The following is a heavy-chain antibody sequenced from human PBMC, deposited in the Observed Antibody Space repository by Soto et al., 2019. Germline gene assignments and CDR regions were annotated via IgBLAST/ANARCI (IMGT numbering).Heavy chain of an antibody. CDR3: ARTTSGWDNFHF. CDR1: NASVTGHY. CDR2: FIHSGIS. V-gene: IGHV4-59*02. J-gene: IGHJ4*02. Sequence: QVQLQESGPGLVKPSETLSLTCTVSNASVTGHYWAWIRQHPGKGLECIGYFIHSGISNFSPSLKSRVTFSVDTSKNQFSLKVTSVTAADTAIYYCARTTSGWDNFHFWGQGVLVTVSS. D-gene: IGHD1-1*01.